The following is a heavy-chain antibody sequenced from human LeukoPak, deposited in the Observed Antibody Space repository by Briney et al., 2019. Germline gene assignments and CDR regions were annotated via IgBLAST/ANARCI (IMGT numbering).Heavy chain of an antibody. CDR1: GFTFSNHW. D-gene: IGHD2-2*01. V-gene: IGHV3-30-3*01. CDR2: ISYDGSNK. J-gene: IGHJ6*02. CDR3: AREGCSSTSCYAWDYYYGMDV. Sequence: PGGSLRLSCAASGFTFSNHWMTWVRQAPGKGLEWVAVISYDGSNKYYADSVKGRFTISRDNSKNTLYLQMNSLRAEDTAVYYCAREGCSSTSCYAWDYYYGMDVWGQGTTVTVSS.